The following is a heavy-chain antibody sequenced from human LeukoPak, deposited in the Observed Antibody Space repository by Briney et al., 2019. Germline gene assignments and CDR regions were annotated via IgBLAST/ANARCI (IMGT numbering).Heavy chain of an antibody. CDR3: ARDATTDGYNYDYFDN. J-gene: IGHJ4*02. D-gene: IGHD5-24*01. Sequence: GGSLRLSCAASGFTFSSYWMHWVRQAPGKGLEWVAVVAYDGTHTNYADSVKGRFTISRDNSKYTLYLQVSSLTPDDTAVYYCARDATTDGYNYDYFDNWGQGTLVTVSS. CDR2: VAYDGTHT. CDR1: GFTFSSYW. V-gene: IGHV3-30*03.